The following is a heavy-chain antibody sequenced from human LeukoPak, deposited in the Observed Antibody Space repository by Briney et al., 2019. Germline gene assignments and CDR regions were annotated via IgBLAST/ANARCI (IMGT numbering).Heavy chain of an antibody. V-gene: IGHV3-53*01. D-gene: IGHD6-19*01. Sequence: GGSLRLSCAASGFAVSSSYMSWVHQAPGKGLEWVSVIYSGGSTYYADSVKGRFTISRDNSKNTLYLQMNSLRAEDTAVYYCARTRSSGWVFDYWGQGTLVTVSS. CDR3: ARTRSSGWVFDY. J-gene: IGHJ4*02. CDR2: IYSGGST. CDR1: GFAVSSSY.